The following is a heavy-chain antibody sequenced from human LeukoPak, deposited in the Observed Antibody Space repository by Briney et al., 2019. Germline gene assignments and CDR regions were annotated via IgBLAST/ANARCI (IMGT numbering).Heavy chain of an antibody. Sequence: GGSLRLSCAASGVTPSRDVMSSVCHAPGKGLEWGSAIRGSGGNTYSATSVKGRFTNSRDKPKNALFLQMNSLRAEHTAVYFCARMRYGVYSDVDFGGQGTRDTVS. D-gene: IGHD2-8*01. V-gene: IGHV3-23*01. CDR2: IRGSGGNT. CDR1: GVTPSRDV. J-gene: IGHJ4*02. CDR3: ARMRYGVYSDVDF.